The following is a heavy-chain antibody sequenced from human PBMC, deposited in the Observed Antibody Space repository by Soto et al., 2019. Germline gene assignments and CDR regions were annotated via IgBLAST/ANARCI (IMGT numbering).Heavy chain of an antibody. CDR2: ISAYNGNT. J-gene: IGHJ5*02. Sequence: QVQLVQSGAEVKKPGASVKVSCKASGYTFTSYGISWVRQAPGQGLEWMGWISAYNGNTNYAQKLQGRVTMTTDTSTSTAYRGLGSVSSEDTAVYYCARVGGSAMVRGVIITNSFDLWGQGTLVTVSS. CDR1: GYTFTSYG. CDR3: ARVGGSAMVRGVIITNSFDL. D-gene: IGHD3-10*01. V-gene: IGHV1-18*01.